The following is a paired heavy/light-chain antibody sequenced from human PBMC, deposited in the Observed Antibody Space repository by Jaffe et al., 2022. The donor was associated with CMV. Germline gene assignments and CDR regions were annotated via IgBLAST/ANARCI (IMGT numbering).Heavy chain of an antibody. J-gene: IGHJ6*02. D-gene: IGHD3-10*01. CDR2: MNPNSGNT. Sequence: QVQLVQSGAEVKKPGASVKVSCKASGYTFTSYDINWVRQATGQGLEWMGWMNPNSGNTGYAQKFQGRVTMTRDTFISTAYMELSSLKSEDTAMYYCARGGYFGGMDVWGQGTTVTVSS. CDR1: GYTFTSYD. V-gene: IGHV1-8*01. CDR3: ARGGYFGGMDV.
Light chain of an antibody. CDR2: RNN. J-gene: IGLJ2*01. V-gene: IGLV10-54*01. Sequence: QAGLTQPPSVSKGLRQTATLTCTGNSNNVGNQGAAWLQQHQGHPPKLLSYRNNNRPSGISERLSASRSGNTASLTITGLQPEDEADYYCSAWDSSLSAVVYGGGTKLTVL. CDR3: SAWDSSLSAVV. CDR1: SNNVGNQG.